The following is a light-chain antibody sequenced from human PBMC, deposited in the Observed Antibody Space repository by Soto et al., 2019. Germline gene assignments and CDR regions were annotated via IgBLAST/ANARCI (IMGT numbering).Light chain of an antibody. CDR3: QQYTGPPTT. Sequence: EIVMTQSPATLSVSPGERATLSCRASQSVSGNLAWYQQKPGQAPRLLIYDASTRATGLPARFSGSGSGTDFTLTITRLEPEDSAVYFCQQYTGPPTTFGQGTRLEIK. V-gene: IGKV3-15*01. CDR1: QSVSGN. J-gene: IGKJ5*01. CDR2: DAS.